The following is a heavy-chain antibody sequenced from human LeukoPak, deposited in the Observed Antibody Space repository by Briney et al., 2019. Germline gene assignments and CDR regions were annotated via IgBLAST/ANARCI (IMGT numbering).Heavy chain of an antibody. J-gene: IGHJ4*02. CDR3: AKGVVWGLITHQGYYFDY. Sequence: GGSLRLSCAASGFTFSTYAMSWVRQAPGKGLEWVSTISGSNTNTYYPDSVKGRFTISRDNSKNTLYLQMNSLRAEDTAVYYCAKGVVWGLITHQGYYFDYWGQGTLVTVSS. D-gene: IGHD3-16*01. CDR1: GFTFSTYA. CDR2: ISGSNTNT. V-gene: IGHV3-23*01.